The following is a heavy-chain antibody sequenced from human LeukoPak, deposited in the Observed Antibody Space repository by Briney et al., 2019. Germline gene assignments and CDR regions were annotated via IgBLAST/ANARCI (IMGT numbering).Heavy chain of an antibody. D-gene: IGHD5-18*01. V-gene: IGHV4-59*01. J-gene: IGHJ4*02. CDR1: SGSTSSYY. CDR3: ARLRKLWFDY. Sequence: SETLSLTCTVSSGSTSSYYWSWIRQPPGKGLEWIGYINYSGSTYNPSLKSRVTMSVDTSKNQFSLKLSSVTAADTAVYYCARLRKLWFDYWGQGTLVTVSS. CDR2: INYSGST.